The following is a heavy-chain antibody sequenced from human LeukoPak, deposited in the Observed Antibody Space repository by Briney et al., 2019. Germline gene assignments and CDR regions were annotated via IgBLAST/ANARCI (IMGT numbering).Heavy chain of an antibody. J-gene: IGHJ4*02. CDR1: GFTFSSYT. CDR2: ITSRSNFI. V-gene: IGHV3-21*01. CDR3: VRDRGRRDSSSIPDY. Sequence: PGGSLRLSCAASGFTFSSYTMIWVRQAPGKGLEWVSSITSRSNFIYYADSVKGRFTISRDNAQKSLYLQMNSLRADDTAVYYCVRDRGRRDSSSIPDYWGQGTLVTVSS. D-gene: IGHD6-6*01.